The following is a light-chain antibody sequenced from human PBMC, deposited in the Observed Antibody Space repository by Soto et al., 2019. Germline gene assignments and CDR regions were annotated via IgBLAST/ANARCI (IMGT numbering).Light chain of an antibody. CDR1: QSVSSY. CDR3: QQYSSSPYT. J-gene: IGKJ5*01. Sequence: VTCCDGTQILFLGEKSTHYCRASQSVSSYLAWYQQKPGQAPRLLIYGAFTRATGLPARFSGSGSGTDFSLTISRLEPEDFAVYYCQQYSSSPYTFGQGTRLEIK. CDR2: GAF. V-gene: IGKV3-20*01.